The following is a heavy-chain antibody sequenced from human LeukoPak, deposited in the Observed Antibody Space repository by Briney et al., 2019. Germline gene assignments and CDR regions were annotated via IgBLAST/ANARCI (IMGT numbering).Heavy chain of an antibody. V-gene: IGHV4-59*01. CDR1: GGSISTYY. Sequence: SETLSLTCTASGGSISTYYWSWIRQPPGKGLQWIGYIYYSGSTIYNPSLKSRVTISVDTSKNQFSLKLSSVTAADTAVYYCAREGTAGTNLNWFDPWGQGTLVTVSS. J-gene: IGHJ5*02. D-gene: IGHD1-1*01. CDR2: IYYSGST. CDR3: AREGTAGTNLNWFDP.